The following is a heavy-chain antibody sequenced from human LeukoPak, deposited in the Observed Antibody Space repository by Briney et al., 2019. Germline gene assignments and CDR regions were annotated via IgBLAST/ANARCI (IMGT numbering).Heavy chain of an antibody. CDR3: TSHFWSGYYPSDY. V-gene: IGHV3-73*01. Sequence: GGSLKLSCAASGFTFSGSAMHWVRQASGKGQEWVGRIRSKANSYATAYAASVKGRFTISRDDSKNTAYLQMNSLKTEDTAVYYCTSHFWSGYYPSDYWGQGTLVTVSS. D-gene: IGHD3-3*01. J-gene: IGHJ4*02. CDR2: IRSKANSYAT. CDR1: GFTFSGSA.